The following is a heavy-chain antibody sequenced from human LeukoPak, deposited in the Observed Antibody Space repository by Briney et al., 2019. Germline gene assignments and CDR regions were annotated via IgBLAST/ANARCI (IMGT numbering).Heavy chain of an antibody. D-gene: IGHD6-13*01. CDR3: ARDSAAAGISFDY. CDR1: GGSISSGSYY. Sequence: PSETLSLTCTVSGGSISSGSYYWSWIRQPAGKGLEWIGRIYTSGSTNYNPSLKSRVTISADTSKNQFSLKLSSVAAADTAVYYCARDSAAAGISFDYWGQGTLVTVSS. CDR2: IYTSGST. V-gene: IGHV4-61*02. J-gene: IGHJ4*02.